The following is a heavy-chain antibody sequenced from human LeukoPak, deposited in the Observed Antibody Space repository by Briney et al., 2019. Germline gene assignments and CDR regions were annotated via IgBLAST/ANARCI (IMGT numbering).Heavy chain of an antibody. D-gene: IGHD2-2*01. CDR3: ARAPNTSPFYFDY. J-gene: IGHJ4*02. V-gene: IGHV3-20*04. CDR2: INWSGGST. CDR1: GFAFDEHG. Sequence: GGSLRLSCTASGFAFDEHGMSWVRQVPGKGLEWVSGINWSGGSTGYADPLRGRFTISRDNAKNSLYLQMDSLRAEDTALYYCARAPNTSPFYFDYWGQGTLVTVSS.